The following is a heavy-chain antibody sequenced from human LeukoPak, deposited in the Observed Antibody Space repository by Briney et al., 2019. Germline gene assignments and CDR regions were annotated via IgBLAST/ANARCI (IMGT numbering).Heavy chain of an antibody. CDR2: ISGSGGNT. Sequence: GGSLRLSCAASGFTFSSYAMSWVRQAPGKGLEWVSAISGSGGNTYFADSVKGRFTISRDNAKNSLYLQMNSLRAEDTAVYYCARDYTSSWYKYAFNMWGQGTMVTVSS. J-gene: IGHJ3*02. CDR1: GFTFSSYA. D-gene: IGHD6-13*01. V-gene: IGHV3-23*01. CDR3: ARDYTSSWYKYAFNM.